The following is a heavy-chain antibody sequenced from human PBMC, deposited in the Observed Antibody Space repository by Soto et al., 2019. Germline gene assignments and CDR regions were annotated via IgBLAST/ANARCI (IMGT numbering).Heavy chain of an antibody. D-gene: IGHD3-22*01. Sequence: GASVKVSCKASGYTFTSYAMHWVRQAPGQRLEWMGWINAGNGNTKYSQKFQGRVTITRDTSAGTAYMELSSLRSEDTAVYYCARDYYDSSGYYYGMDVWGQGTTVTVSS. CDR3: ARDYYDSSGYYYGMDV. CDR1: GYTFTSYA. J-gene: IGHJ6*02. V-gene: IGHV1-3*01. CDR2: INAGNGNT.